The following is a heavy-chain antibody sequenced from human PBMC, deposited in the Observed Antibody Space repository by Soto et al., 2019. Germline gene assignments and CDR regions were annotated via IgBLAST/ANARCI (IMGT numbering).Heavy chain of an antibody. Sequence: SVKVSCKASGGTFSSYAISWVRQAPGQGLEWMGGIIPIFGTANYAQKFQGRVTITADESTSTAYMELSSLRSEDTAVYYCASRRYGSGSYYKPPYYYYYGMDVWGQGTTVTVSS. CDR1: GGTFSSYA. CDR3: ASRRYGSGSYYKPPYYYYYGMDV. V-gene: IGHV1-69*13. J-gene: IGHJ6*02. CDR2: IIPIFGTA. D-gene: IGHD3-10*01.